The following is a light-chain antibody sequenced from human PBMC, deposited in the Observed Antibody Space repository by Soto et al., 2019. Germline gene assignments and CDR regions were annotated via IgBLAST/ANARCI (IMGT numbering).Light chain of an antibody. V-gene: IGLV2-23*01. CDR3: SSYAGSGTYVL. CDR2: EGS. J-gene: IGLJ7*01. Sequence: QSALTQPASVSGSPGQSITIPCTGTSSDIGSYNLVSWYQQFPGKAPKLIIYEGSKRPSGISNRFSGSKSGNTASLTISGLQAEDEADYHCSSYAGSGTYVLFGGGTQLTVL. CDR1: SSDIGSYNL.